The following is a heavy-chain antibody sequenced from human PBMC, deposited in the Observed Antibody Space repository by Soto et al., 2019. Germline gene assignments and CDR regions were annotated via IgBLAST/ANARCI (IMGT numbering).Heavy chain of an antibody. D-gene: IGHD1-26*01. Sequence: SVKVSCKASGGTFSSYAISWVRQAPGQGLEWMGGIIPIFGTANYAQKFQGRVTITADPSTDTAYMELTSLRFEDTAVYFCAADRKIVGTIGAFDFWGQGTLVTVSS. CDR3: AADRKIVGTIGAFDF. CDR2: IIPIFGTA. V-gene: IGHV1-69*13. J-gene: IGHJ4*02. CDR1: GGTFSSYA.